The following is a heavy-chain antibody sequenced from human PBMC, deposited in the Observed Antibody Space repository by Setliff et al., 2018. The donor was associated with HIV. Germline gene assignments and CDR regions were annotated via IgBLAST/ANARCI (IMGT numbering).Heavy chain of an antibody. CDR2: IYHSGST. Sequence: PSETLSLTCAVSGSFISSGYYWGWIRQPPGKGLEWIGSIYHSGSTYYNPSLKSRVTISVDTSKNQFSLKLASVTAADTAVYFCARRSDWFDPWGQGTLVTVSS. V-gene: IGHV4-38-2*01. J-gene: IGHJ5*02. CDR3: ARRSDWFDP. CDR1: GSFISSGYY.